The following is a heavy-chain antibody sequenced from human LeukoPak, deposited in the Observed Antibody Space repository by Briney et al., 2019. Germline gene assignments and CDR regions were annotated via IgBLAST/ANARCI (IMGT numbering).Heavy chain of an antibody. J-gene: IGHJ4*02. D-gene: IGHD1-1*01. CDR2: IYHSGSP. CDR1: GGSISSNNW. Sequence: PSETPSLTCAVSGGSISSNNWWGRVRQPPGKGLEWIGEIYHSGSPNYNPSLKSRVTISVDKSRNHFSLNLSSVTAADTAVYYCARVNINNWHSCDYWGQGTLVTVSS. CDR3: ARVNINNWHSCDY. V-gene: IGHV4-4*02.